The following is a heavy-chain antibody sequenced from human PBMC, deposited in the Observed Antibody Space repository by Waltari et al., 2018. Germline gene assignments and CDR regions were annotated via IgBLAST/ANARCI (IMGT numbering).Heavy chain of an antibody. V-gene: IGHV3-21*01. D-gene: IGHD6-19*01. CDR1: GFTFSSYS. J-gene: IGHJ4*02. CDR2: ISSSSSYI. Sequence: EVQLVESGGGLVKPGGSLRLSCAASGFTFSSYSMNWVRQAPGKGLEWVSSISSSSSYIYYADSVKGRFTISRDNAKNSLYLQMNSLRAEDTAVYYCARRPRDSSGWYSDYWGQGTLVTVSS. CDR3: ARRPRDSSGWYSDY.